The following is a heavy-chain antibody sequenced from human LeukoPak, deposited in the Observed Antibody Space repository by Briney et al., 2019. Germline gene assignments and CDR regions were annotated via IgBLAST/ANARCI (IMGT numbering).Heavy chain of an antibody. J-gene: IGHJ4*02. CDR2: IKSKTDGGTT. CDR3: TTAPQYYDFWSGYYAGGY. CDR1: GFTFSNAW. V-gene: IGHV3-15*01. D-gene: IGHD3-3*01. Sequence: NPGGSLRLSCAASGFTFSNAWMSWVRQAPGKGLEWVGRIKSKTDGGTTDYAAPVKGRFTISRDDSKNTLYLQMNSLKTEDTAVYYCTTAPQYYDFWSGYYAGGYWGQGTLVTVSS.